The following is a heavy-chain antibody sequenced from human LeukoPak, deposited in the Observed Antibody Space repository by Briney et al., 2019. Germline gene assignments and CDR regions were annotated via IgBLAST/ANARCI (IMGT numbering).Heavy chain of an antibody. Sequence: GGSLRLSCAASGFTFSDSVMHWVRQAPGKALEYVSAINANGGSTFYADSVKGRFTISRDNSRNTLYLQMGSLKADDIAVYYCARVDGSNYPNWGQGTLVTVSS. V-gene: IGHV3-64*02. CDR1: GFTFSDSV. CDR3: ARVDGSNYPN. J-gene: IGHJ4*02. D-gene: IGHD3-10*01. CDR2: INANGGST.